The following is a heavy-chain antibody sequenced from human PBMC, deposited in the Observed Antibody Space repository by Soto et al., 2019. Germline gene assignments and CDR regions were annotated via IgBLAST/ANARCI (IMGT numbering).Heavy chain of an antibody. CDR2: INHSGST. Sequence: SETLSLACAVYGGCCSGYYWTWTGQPPGKGLEWIGEINHSGSTNYNPSLKSRVTISVDTSKNQFSLKLSSVTAADTAVYYCARDELRYFDWSPWYYYYGMDVWGQGTTVT. V-gene: IGHV4-34*01. D-gene: IGHD3-9*01. CDR1: GGCCSGYY. J-gene: IGHJ6*02. CDR3: ARDELRYFDWSPWYYYYGMDV.